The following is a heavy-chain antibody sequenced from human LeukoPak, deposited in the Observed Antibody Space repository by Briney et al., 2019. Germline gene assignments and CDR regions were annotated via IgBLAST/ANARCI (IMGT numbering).Heavy chain of an antibody. Sequence: SETLSLTCTVSGGSISIDYWSWIRQPPGKGMEWIGHIYNSGSTNYSPSLKSRVTISVDTSKNQFSLKVSSVTAADTAVYYCARFKRAGGWSYFDYWGQGTLVTVSS. J-gene: IGHJ4*02. CDR1: GGSISIDY. D-gene: IGHD6-19*01. CDR3: ARFKRAGGWSYFDY. CDR2: IYNSGST. V-gene: IGHV4-59*01.